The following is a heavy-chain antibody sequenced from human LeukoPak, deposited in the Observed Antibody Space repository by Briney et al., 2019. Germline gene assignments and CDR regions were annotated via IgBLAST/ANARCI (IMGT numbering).Heavy chain of an antibody. CDR2: INPNSGGT. Sequence: ASVKVSCKTSGYSFIDYYMHWVRQAPGQGLEWMGWINPNSGGTNYAQKFQGRVTMTRDTSISTAYMELSRLRSDDTAVYYCARDLVRGVITYWGQGTLVTVSS. J-gene: IGHJ4*02. CDR1: GYSFIDYY. V-gene: IGHV1-2*02. CDR3: ARDLVRGVITY. D-gene: IGHD3-10*01.